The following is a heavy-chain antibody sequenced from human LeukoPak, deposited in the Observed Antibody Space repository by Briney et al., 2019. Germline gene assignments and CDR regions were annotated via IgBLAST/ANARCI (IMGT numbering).Heavy chain of an antibody. CDR2: FKSKTDGGTT. CDR3: TKDIGYFDY. CDR1: GFTFSKAW. J-gene: IGHJ4*02. V-gene: IGHV3-15*01. Sequence: TGGSLRLSCAASGFTFSKAWMSWVRQAPGKGLEWVGRFKSKTDGGTTDYAAPVKGRFIVSRDDSKNTLYLQMNSLRTEDTAVYFCTKDIGYFDYWGRGTLVTVPS.